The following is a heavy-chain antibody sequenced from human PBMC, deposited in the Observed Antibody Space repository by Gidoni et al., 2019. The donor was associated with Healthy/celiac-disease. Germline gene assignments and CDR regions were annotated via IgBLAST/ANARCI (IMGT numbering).Heavy chain of an antibody. D-gene: IGHD6-19*01. J-gene: IGHJ4*02. Sequence: MGWISAYNGNTNYAQKLQGRVTMTTDTSTSTAYMELRSLRSDDTAVYYCARVPIAVAVSNFDYWGQGTLVTVSS. V-gene: IGHV1-18*01. CDR2: ISAYNGNT. CDR3: ARVPIAVAVSNFDY.